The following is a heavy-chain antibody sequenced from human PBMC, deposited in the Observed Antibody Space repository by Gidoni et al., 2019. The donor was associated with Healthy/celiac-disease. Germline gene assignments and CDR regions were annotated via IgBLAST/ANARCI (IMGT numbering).Heavy chain of an antibody. CDR1: GCTFSCYG. Sequence: QVQLVESGGGGVKPGRSVGLYGAASGCTFSCYGMHCVRQAPGKGLAWLAGIWYDVSTKYSADSVKGRFTISRDNSKNTLYLQMNSLRAEDTAVYYCARERRGSCCYYGMDVWGQGTTVTVSS. V-gene: IGHV3-33*01. J-gene: IGHJ6*02. D-gene: IGHD2-15*01. CDR3: ARERRGSCCYYGMDV. CDR2: IWYDVSTK.